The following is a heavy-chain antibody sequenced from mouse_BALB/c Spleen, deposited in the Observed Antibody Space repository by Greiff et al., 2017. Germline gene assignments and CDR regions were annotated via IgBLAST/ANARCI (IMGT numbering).Heavy chain of an antibody. CDR2: IDPENGDT. Sequence: VQLQQSGAELVRSGASVKLSCTASGFNIKDYYMHWVKQRPEQGLEWIGWIDPENGDTEYAPKFQGKATMTADTSSNTAYLQLSSLTSEDTAVYYCNAWGGYFDGWGAGTTVTVSS. J-gene: IGHJ1*01. CDR1: GFNIKDYY. CDR3: NAWGGYFDG. V-gene: IGHV14-4*02.